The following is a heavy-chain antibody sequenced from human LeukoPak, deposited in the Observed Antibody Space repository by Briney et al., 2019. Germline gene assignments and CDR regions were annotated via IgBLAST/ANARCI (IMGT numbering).Heavy chain of an antibody. J-gene: IGHJ4*01. CDR3: ARGRYDFWSGPRAYYFDY. CDR2: ISSSSSTI. CDR1: DLTFSNYE. V-gene: IGHV3-48*03. D-gene: IGHD3-3*01. Sequence: GGSQRLSCTSSDLTFSNYEMHWVRQAPGKGPDWVSYISSSSSTIYYADSVEGRFTISRDNAKNSLYLQMNSLRAEDTAIYYCARGRYDFWSGPRAYYFDYWGQGTLVTVSS.